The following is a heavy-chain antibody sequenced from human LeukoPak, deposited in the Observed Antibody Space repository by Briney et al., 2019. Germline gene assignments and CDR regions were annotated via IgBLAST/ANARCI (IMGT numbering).Heavy chain of an antibody. CDR1: GFTFSSYA. V-gene: IGHV3-23*01. J-gene: IGHJ6*02. D-gene: IGHD4-17*01. Sequence: GGSLRLSCAASGFTFSSYAMSWVRQAPGKGLEWVSTISGGGGSSYYADSVKGRFTISRDNSKNTLYLQMNSLRAEDTAVYYCAKDLRDYGDYVVYYYYGMDVWGQGTTVTVSS. CDR3: AKDLRDYGDYVVYYYYGMDV. CDR2: ISGGGGSS.